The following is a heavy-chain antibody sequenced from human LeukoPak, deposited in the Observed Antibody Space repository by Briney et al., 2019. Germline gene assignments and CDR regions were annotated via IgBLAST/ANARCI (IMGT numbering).Heavy chain of an antibody. CDR1: GYTFTSYG. CDR2: ISAYNGNT. D-gene: IGHD4-17*01. Sequence: ASVKVSCKASGYTFTSYGISWVRQAPGQGLEWMGWISAYNGNTDYAQKLQGRVTMTTDTSTSTAYMELRSLRSDDTAVYHCARVTQTDYDFDYWGQGTLVTVSS. V-gene: IGHV1-18*01. J-gene: IGHJ4*02. CDR3: ARVTQTDYDFDY.